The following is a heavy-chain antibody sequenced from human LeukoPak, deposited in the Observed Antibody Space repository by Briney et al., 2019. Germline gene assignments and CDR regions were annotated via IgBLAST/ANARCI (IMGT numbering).Heavy chain of an antibody. J-gene: IGHJ6*02. CDR2: ISAYDGKA. D-gene: IGHD5-12*01. CDR3: ATEGPMVATFRHGLDV. CDR1: GYTLSSYG. Sequence: ASVKVSCKASGYTLSSYGMNWVRQAPGQGLEWMGGISAYDGKANYVQKFQGRVTMTTDTSTSTAYMDLRSLTSDDTAVYYCATEGPMVATFRHGLDVWGQGTTVTVSS. V-gene: IGHV1-18*01.